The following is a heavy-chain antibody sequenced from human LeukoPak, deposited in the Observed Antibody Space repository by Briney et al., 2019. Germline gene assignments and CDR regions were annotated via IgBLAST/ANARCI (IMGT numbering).Heavy chain of an antibody. Sequence: PSETLSLTCAVSGGSISSGGYSWSWIRQPPGKGLEWIGYINHSGSTNYNPSLKSRVTISVDTSKNQFSLKLSSVTAADTAVYYCALTYYDFWSGYPNWFDPWGQGTLVTVSS. D-gene: IGHD3-3*01. V-gene: IGHV4-30-2*01. CDR2: INHSGST. CDR1: GGSISSGGYS. J-gene: IGHJ5*02. CDR3: ALTYYDFWSGYPNWFDP.